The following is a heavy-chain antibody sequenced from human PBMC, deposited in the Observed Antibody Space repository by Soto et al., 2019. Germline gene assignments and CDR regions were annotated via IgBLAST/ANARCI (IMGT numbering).Heavy chain of an antibody. J-gene: IGHJ3*02. CDR3: ANFGGYGGSPAAFDI. D-gene: IGHD4-17*01. CDR1: GGSISSSSYY. Sequence: SETLSLTCTVSGGSISSSSYYWGWIRQPPGKGLEWIGNIYYSGNTYYNPSLKSRVTISRDTSKNQFSLKLRSVIAADTAVYFCANFGGYGGSPAAFDIWGQGTMVPVSS. V-gene: IGHV4-39*07. CDR2: IYYSGNT.